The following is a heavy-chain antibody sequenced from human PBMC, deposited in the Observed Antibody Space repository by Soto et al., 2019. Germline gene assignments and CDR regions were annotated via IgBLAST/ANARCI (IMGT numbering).Heavy chain of an antibody. Sequence: QVQLVQSGAEVKKPGSSVKVSCKASGGTFSSYAISWVRQAPGQGLEWRGGIIPIFGTANYAQKFQGRVTITADESTSTAYMELSSLRSEDTAVYYCASTGIAARREYYFDYWGQGTLVTVSS. CDR2: IIPIFGTA. CDR3: ASTGIAARREYYFDY. D-gene: IGHD6-6*01. V-gene: IGHV1-69*01. J-gene: IGHJ4*02. CDR1: GGTFSSYA.